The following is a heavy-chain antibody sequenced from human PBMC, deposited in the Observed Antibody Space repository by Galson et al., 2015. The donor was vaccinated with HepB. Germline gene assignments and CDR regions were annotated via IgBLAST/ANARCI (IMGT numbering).Heavy chain of an antibody. CDR3: ARVIAVAGQVEYFDL. Sequence: SLRLSCAASGFTFSDYYMSWIRQAPGKGLEWVSYISSSGSTIYYADSVKGRFTISRDNAKNSLYLQMNSLRAEDTAVYYCARVIAVAGQVEYFDLWGRGTLVTVSS. J-gene: IGHJ2*01. CDR2: ISSSGSTI. D-gene: IGHD6-19*01. V-gene: IGHV3-11*01. CDR1: GFTFSDYY.